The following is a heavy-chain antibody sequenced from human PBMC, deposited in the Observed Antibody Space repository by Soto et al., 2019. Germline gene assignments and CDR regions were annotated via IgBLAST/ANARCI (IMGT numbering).Heavy chain of an antibody. J-gene: IGHJ4*02. D-gene: IGHD3-10*01. CDR2: ISPYNGDR. V-gene: IGHV1-18*04. CDR1: GYTFKTYC. CDR3: ATTRSYDSHRPLDY. Sequence: ASVKVSCKSSGYTFKTYCISWVREAPGQGLEWMGWISPYNGDRRLSEKMQGRLTMTTDTSTSTGYMELRSLTADDTAVYYCATTRSYDSHRPLDYWGQGTLVTVSS.